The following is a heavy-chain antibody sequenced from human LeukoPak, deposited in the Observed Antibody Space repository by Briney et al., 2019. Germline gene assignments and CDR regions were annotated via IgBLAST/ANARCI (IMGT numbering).Heavy chain of an antibody. CDR1: GFTVSSYY. J-gene: IGHJ4*02. CDR3: AKTMGAIDHDY. V-gene: IGHV3-53*01. D-gene: IGHD1-26*01. Sequence: GGSLRLSCAASGFTVSSYYMSWVRQAPGKGLEWVSLIYTGGTTYYADSVKGRFTISRDNSKNTLYLQMNSLRAEDTAVYYCAKTMGAIDHDYWGQGTLVTVSS. CDR2: IYTGGTT.